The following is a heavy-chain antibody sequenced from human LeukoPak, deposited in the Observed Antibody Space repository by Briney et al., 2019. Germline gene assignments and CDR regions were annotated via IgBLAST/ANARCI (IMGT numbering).Heavy chain of an antibody. D-gene: IGHD3-10*01. Sequence: GGSLRLSCAASGFTFSSYSMNWVRQAPGKGLEWVSYISSSSTIYYADSVKGRFTISRDNAKNSLYLQMNSLRDEDTAVYYCARDLGSLQYYYGMDVWGQGTTVTVSS. CDR3: ARDLGSLQYYYGMDV. CDR2: ISSSSTI. CDR1: GFTFSSYS. V-gene: IGHV3-48*02. J-gene: IGHJ6*02.